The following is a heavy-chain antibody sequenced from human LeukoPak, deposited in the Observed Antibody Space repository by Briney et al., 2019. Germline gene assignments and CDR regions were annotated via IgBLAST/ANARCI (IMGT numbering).Heavy chain of an antibody. CDR3: AKDPYSYGSYFDY. Sequence: GGSLRLSCAASGFTFSGCGMHWVRQAPGKGLEWVAFIWFDGRDKYYADSVKGQFTISRDNSKNTLYLQMNSLRAEDTAVYYCAKDPYSYGSYFDYWGQGTLVTVSS. CDR2: IWFDGRDK. V-gene: IGHV3-30*02. D-gene: IGHD5-18*01. CDR1: GFTFSGCG. J-gene: IGHJ4*02.